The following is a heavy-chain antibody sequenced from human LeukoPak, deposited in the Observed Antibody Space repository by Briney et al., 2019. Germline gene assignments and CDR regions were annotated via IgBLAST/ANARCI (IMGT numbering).Heavy chain of an antibody. CDR1: GFTFSSYE. CDR2: ISSSGSTI. J-gene: IGHJ4*02. V-gene: IGHV3-48*03. D-gene: IGHD2-8*01. CDR3: ARANIVLMVYAMNY. Sequence: GGSLRLSCAASGFTFSSYEMNWVRQAPGKGLEWVSYISSSGSTIYYADSVKGRFTISRDNSKNTLYLQMNSLRAEDTAVYYCARANIVLMVYAMNYWGQGTLVTVSS.